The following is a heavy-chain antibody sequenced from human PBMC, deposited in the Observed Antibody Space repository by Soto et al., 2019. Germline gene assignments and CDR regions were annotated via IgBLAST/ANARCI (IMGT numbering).Heavy chain of an antibody. Sequence: EVQLLESGGGLVQPGGSLRLSCAASGFTFSSYAMTWVRQAPGKGLEWVSVISDSGGTIYYADFAKGRFTSSRDNSKNTLNLEMNSLRAEETAVYYCAKDSSGWSVGYLDYWGQGALVTVSS. CDR2: ISDSGGTI. D-gene: IGHD6-13*01. V-gene: IGHV3-23*01. CDR1: GFTFSSYA. CDR3: AKDSSGWSVGYLDY. J-gene: IGHJ4*02.